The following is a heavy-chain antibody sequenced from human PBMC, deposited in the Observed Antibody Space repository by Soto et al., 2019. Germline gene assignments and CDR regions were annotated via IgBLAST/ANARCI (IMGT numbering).Heavy chain of an antibody. D-gene: IGHD3-22*01. CDR2: ISGSAGST. CDR3: AKTLYYDSSGYYLGDAFDI. J-gene: IGHJ3*02. V-gene: IGHV3-23*01. CDR1: GFTFISYA. Sequence: EVQVLESGGGLVQPGGSLRLSCAASGFTFISYAMSWVRQAPGKGLEWVSAISGSAGSTDYADSVKGRFTISRDNSKNTLYLQMNSLRAEDTAVYYCAKTLYYDSSGYYLGDAFDIWGQGTMVTVSS.